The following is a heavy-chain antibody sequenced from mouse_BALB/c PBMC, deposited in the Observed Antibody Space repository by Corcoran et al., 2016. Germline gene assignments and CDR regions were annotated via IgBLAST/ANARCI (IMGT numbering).Heavy chain of an antibody. Sequence: EIQLQQTGTELLKPGASVEISCKASGYSFTDYIMLWVKQSHGKSLEWIGNINPYYGSTSYNLKFKGKATLTVGKSSSTAYMQLNSLTSEDSAVYYCARENWYYVDYWGQGTTLTVSS. J-gene: IGHJ2*01. CDR2: INPYYGST. CDR3: ARENWYYVDY. V-gene: IGHV1-39*01. D-gene: IGHD4-1*01. CDR1: GYSFTDYI.